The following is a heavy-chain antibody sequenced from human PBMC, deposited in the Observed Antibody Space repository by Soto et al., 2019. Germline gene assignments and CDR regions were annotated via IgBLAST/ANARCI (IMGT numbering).Heavy chain of an antibody. CDR2: ILPIFGTP. CDR3: ATQEEELDTAMLKGLAH. CDR1: GGTFSNSA. D-gene: IGHD5-18*01. Sequence: RASVKVSCKASGGTFSNSAIIWVRQAPGQGLEWMGGILPIFGTPNYAQKFQGRLTISADEFSSTAYMELNILRSEDTAVYYCATQEEELDTAMLKGLAHWGQGSLVTVSS. J-gene: IGHJ4*02. V-gene: IGHV1-69*13.